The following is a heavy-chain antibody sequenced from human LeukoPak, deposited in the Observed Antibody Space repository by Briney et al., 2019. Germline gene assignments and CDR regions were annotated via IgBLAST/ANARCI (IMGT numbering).Heavy chain of an antibody. CDR1: GGSISSSRYY. D-gene: IGHD5-18*01. Sequence: PSETLSLTCTVSGGSISSSRYYWGWIRQPPGKGLEWIGSFYYSGSTYYNPSLKSRVTISVDTSKNQFSLKLSSVTAADTAVYYCARGRRLWESDYWGQGTLVTVSS. CDR3: ARGRRLWESDY. J-gene: IGHJ4*02. V-gene: IGHV4-39*07. CDR2: FYYSGST.